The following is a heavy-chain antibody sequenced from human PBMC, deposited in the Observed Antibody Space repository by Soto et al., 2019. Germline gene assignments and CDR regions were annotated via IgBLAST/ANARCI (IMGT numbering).Heavy chain of an antibody. CDR2: INPSGGST. V-gene: IGHV1-46*01. Sequence: GASVKVSCKSSRYTFINYYMHWVRQAPGQGLEWMGVINPSGGSTNYAQTFQGRVTMTRDTSTSTFYMELSSLRSEDTAVYYCARDVGRVLGELSLLAPGYWGQGTLVTVSS. D-gene: IGHD3-16*02. CDR1: RYTFINYY. CDR3: ARDVGRVLGELSLLAPGY. J-gene: IGHJ4*02.